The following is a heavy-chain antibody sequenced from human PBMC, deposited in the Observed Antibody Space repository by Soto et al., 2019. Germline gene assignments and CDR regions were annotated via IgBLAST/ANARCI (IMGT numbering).Heavy chain of an antibody. CDR3: ARIPVDTSMIYWLDP. CDR2: IHYSGNT. J-gene: IGHJ5*02. CDR1: GTSIRSYY. V-gene: IGHV4-59*01. D-gene: IGHD5-18*01. Sequence: SETLSLTCTVSGTSIRSYYWSWIRQPPGKGLEWIANIHYSGNTNYNPSLKSRVIISVDTSKNLFSLKLTSVTAADTAVYYCARIPVDTSMIYWLDPWGQGTLVT.